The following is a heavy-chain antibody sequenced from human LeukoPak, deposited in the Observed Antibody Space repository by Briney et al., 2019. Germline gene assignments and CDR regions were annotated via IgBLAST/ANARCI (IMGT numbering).Heavy chain of an antibody. CDR1: GFTLSSYA. CDR2: ISGSGGST. J-gene: IGHJ4*02. Sequence: GGSLRLSCAASGFTLSSYAMSWVRQAPGKGLEWVSAISGSGGSTYYADSVKGRFTISRDNSKNTLFLQMNGLRAEDTAVYYCARVWGATFDYWGQGTLVTVSS. CDR3: ARVWGATFDY. V-gene: IGHV3-23*01. D-gene: IGHD1-26*01.